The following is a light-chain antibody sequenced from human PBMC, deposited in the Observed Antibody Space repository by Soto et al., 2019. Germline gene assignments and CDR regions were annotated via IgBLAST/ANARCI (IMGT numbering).Light chain of an antibody. V-gene: IGKV3-20*01. CDR1: QSVSSSY. CDR3: QQYCSSQS. J-gene: IGKJ1*01. CDR2: DAS. Sequence: EIVLTQSPGTLSLSPGERATLSCRASQSVSSSYLAWYQQKPGQAPRLLIYDASSKDTGIPDRFSGSGSGTDFTLTISRLEPEDFAVYYCQQYCSSQSFGQGTKVEIK.